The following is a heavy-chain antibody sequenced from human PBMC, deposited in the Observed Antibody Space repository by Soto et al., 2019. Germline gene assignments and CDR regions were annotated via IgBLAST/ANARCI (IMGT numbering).Heavy chain of an antibody. V-gene: IGHV3-30*18. CDR2: ISYDGSNK. CDR3: ANGFYDFWSGYGTSPTSY. CDR1: GFTFSSYG. D-gene: IGHD3-3*01. Sequence: GGSLRLSCAASGFTFSSYGMHWVRQAPGKGLEWVAVISYDGSNKYYADSVKGRFTISRDNSKNTLYLQMNSLRAEDTAVYYCANGFYDFWSGYGTSPTSYWGQGTLVTVSS. J-gene: IGHJ4*02.